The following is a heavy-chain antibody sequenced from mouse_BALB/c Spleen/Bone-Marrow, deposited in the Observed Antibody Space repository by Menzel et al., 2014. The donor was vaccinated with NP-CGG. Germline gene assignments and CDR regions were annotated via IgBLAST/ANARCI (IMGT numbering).Heavy chain of an antibody. CDR3: ARDGSLYYFDY. V-gene: IGHV3-1*02. J-gene: IGHJ2*01. CDR1: GYSITSGYS. Sequence: EVQLQQSGPDLVKPSQSLSLTCTVTGYSITSGYSWYWIRQFPGNKLEWMGFIHYSGSTHYNPSLKSRISITRDTSKNQFFLQLNSVTTEDTATYYCARDGSLYYFDYWGQGTTLTVSS. D-gene: IGHD1-1*01. CDR2: IHYSGST.